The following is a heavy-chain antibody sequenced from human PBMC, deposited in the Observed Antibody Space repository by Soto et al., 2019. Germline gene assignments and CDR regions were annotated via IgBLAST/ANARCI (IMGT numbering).Heavy chain of an antibody. CDR3: ARYDFWSGFEKVYYYYGMDV. CDR1: GFTFSSYS. V-gene: IGHV3-21*01. D-gene: IGHD3-3*01. Sequence: EVQLVESGGGLVKPGGSLRLSCAASGFTFSSYSMNWVRQAPGKGLEWVSSISSSSSYIYYADSVKGRFTISRDNAKNSLYLQMNSLRAEYTAVYYCARYDFWSGFEKVYYYYGMDVWGQGTTVTVSS. CDR2: ISSSSSYI. J-gene: IGHJ6*02.